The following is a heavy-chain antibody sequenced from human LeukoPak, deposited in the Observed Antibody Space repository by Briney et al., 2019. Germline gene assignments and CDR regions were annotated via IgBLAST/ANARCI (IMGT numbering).Heavy chain of an antibody. V-gene: IGHV4-59*01. D-gene: IGHD1-26*01. CDR2: IYYSGST. CDR1: GDSISSYY. CDR3: ARGGASRYYYYYMDV. J-gene: IGHJ6*03. Sequence: SETQSLTCTVSGDSISSYYWSWIRQPPGKGLEWIGYIYYSGSTNYNPSLKSRVTISVDTSKNQFSLKLSSVTAADTAVYYCARGGASRYYYYYMDVWGKGTTVTVSS.